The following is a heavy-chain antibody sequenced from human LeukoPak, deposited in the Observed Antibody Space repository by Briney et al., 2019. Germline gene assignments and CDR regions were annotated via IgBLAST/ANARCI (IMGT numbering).Heavy chain of an antibody. CDR3: AELGITMIGGV. J-gene: IGHJ6*04. D-gene: IGHD3-10*02. Sequence: GGSLRLSCAASGFTFDDYAMHWVRQAPGKGLEWVSGISWNSGSIGYADSVKGRFTIPRDNAKNSLYLQMNSLRAEDTAVYYCAELGITMIGGVWGKGTTVTISS. V-gene: IGHV3-9*01. CDR2: ISWNSGSI. CDR1: GFTFDDYA.